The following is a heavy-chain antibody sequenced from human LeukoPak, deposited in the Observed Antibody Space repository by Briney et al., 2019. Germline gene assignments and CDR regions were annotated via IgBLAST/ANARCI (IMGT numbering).Heavy chain of an antibody. Sequence: SETLSLTCTVSGGSISSSSYYWGWIRQPPGKGLEWIGEINHSGSTNYNPSLKSRVTISVDTSKNQFSLKLSSVTAADTAVYYCARLSGYSSGHYYSDYWGQGTLVTVSS. CDR1: GGSISSSSYY. D-gene: IGHD3-22*01. CDR2: INHSGST. J-gene: IGHJ4*02. CDR3: ARLSGYSSGHYYSDY. V-gene: IGHV4-39*07.